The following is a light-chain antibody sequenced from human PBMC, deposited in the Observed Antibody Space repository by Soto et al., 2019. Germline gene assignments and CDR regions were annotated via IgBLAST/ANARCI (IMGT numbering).Light chain of an antibody. CDR2: DVS. J-gene: IGLJ2*01. CDR3: SSYTSSSTYVV. CDR1: SSDVGGYNY. Sequence: QSALTQPASVSGSLGQSITISCTGTSSDVGGYNYVSWYQQHPGKAPKLMIYDVSNRPSGVSNRFSGSKSGNTASLTISGLQAEDEADYYCSSYTSSSTYVVFGGGTNVTVL. V-gene: IGLV2-14*01.